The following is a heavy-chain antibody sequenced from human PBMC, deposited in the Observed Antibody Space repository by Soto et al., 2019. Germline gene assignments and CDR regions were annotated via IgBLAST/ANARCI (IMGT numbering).Heavy chain of an antibody. D-gene: IGHD3-3*01. Sequence: TLSLTCGVYGGSFSGYYWSWIRQPPGKGLEWIGEINHSGSTNYNPSLKSRVTISVDTSKNQFSLELASVTAADTAVYYCARSQSLYRFLAPMDVWGQGTTVTVSS. J-gene: IGHJ6*02. CDR3: ARSQSLYRFLAPMDV. CDR2: INHSGST. CDR1: GGSFSGYY. V-gene: IGHV4-34*01.